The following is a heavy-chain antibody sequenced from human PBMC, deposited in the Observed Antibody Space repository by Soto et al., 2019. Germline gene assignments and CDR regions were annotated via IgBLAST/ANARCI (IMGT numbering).Heavy chain of an antibody. V-gene: IGHV3-21*01. CDR3: ATRDDAVTFHY. Sequence: EVQLVESGGGLVKPGGSLRLSCAASGFTFSTYTMNWVRQAPGKGLEWVSSISSSSSYIYYADSVKGRFTISRDNAKNSLYLQMYSLRAEDTAVYYCATRDDAVTFHYWGQRTLVTVSS. CDR2: ISSSSSYI. CDR1: GFTFSTYT. D-gene: IGHD4-17*01. J-gene: IGHJ4*02.